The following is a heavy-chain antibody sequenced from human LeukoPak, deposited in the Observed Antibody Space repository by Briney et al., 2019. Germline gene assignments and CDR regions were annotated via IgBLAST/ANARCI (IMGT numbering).Heavy chain of an antibody. CDR2: INPNSGGT. V-gene: IGHV1-2*02. J-gene: IGHJ4*02. CDR1: GYTFTGYY. D-gene: IGHD3-9*01. CDR3: ARVDRPDWYPYDY. Sequence: GASVKVSCKASGYTFTGYYMHWVRQAPGQGLEWMGWINPNSGGTNYAQKFQGRVTMTRDTSISTAYMELSRLRSDDTAVYYCARVDRPDWYPYDYWGQGTLVTVSS.